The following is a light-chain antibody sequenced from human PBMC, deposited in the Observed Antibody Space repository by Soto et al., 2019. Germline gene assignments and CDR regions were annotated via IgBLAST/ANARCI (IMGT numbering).Light chain of an antibody. V-gene: IGKV1-5*03. CDR2: KAS. J-gene: IGKJ1*01. CDR1: QSISSW. Sequence: DIRMTQSPATLSASVGDRVTITCRASQSISSWLAWYQQKPGKAPKLLIYKASSLESGVPSRFSGSGSGTDFTLTISSLQSDDFATYYCQQYNSYPWTFGQGTKVEIK. CDR3: QQYNSYPWT.